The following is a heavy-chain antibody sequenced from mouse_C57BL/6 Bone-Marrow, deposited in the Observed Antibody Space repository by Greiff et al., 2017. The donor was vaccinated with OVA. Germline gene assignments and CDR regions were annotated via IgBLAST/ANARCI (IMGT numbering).Heavy chain of an antibody. Sequence: DVMLVESGGGLVQPGGSLKLSCAASGFTFSDYGMAWVRQAPRKGPEWVAFISNLAYSIYYADTVTGRFTISRENAKNTLYLEMSSLRSEDTAMYYCARHEARGFAYWGQGTLVTVSA. CDR3: ARHEARGFAY. CDR1: GFTFSDYG. CDR2: ISNLAYSI. J-gene: IGHJ3*01. V-gene: IGHV5-15*01.